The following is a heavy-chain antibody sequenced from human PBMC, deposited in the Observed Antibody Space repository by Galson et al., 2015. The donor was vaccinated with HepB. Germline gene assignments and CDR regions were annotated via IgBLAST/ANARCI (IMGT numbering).Heavy chain of an antibody. J-gene: IGHJ3*01. CDR1: GFTFSDYY. CDR2: ITPSSATI. Sequence: SLRLSCAASGFTFSDYYMNWIRQAPGKGLEWVSYITPSSATILYMNSVKGRFTMSRDNTNDSLYLQMNGLRAEDTAVYYCARSARGVGDAFDLWGQGIMVTVSS. D-gene: IGHD3-10*01. V-gene: IGHV3-11*01. CDR3: ARSARGVGDAFDL.